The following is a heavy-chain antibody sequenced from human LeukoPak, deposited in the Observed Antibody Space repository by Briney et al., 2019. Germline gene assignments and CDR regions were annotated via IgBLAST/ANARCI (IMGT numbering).Heavy chain of an antibody. Sequence: ASVTVSCKASGYTLTGYCIHWVRQPPGRGLEWMGWINHNSGGTNYVQKFQDRVTMTRDTSIRTASMELSRLRAEHTAVYFCARDNDSRDPPHFDYWGQGTLVTVSS. CDR2: INHNSGGT. CDR1: GYTLTGYC. CDR3: ARDNDSRDPPHFDY. V-gene: IGHV1-2*02. J-gene: IGHJ4*02. D-gene: IGHD3-16*01.